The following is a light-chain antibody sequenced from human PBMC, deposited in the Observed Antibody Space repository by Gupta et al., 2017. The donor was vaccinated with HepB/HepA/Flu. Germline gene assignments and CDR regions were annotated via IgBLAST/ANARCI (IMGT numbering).Light chain of an antibody. CDR2: DTS. Sequence: ELVLTQSPATLSVSPGERATLSCRASQSINNNLAWYQQKPGQAPRRLIYDTSTRATGGTDSCSGSGVGNEPNFTIISRQAEDLEAYYCQDENKGHPIFTFGHGTKVDIK. J-gene: IGKJ3*01. V-gene: IGKV3-15*01. CDR1: QSINNN. CDR3: QDENKGHPIFT.